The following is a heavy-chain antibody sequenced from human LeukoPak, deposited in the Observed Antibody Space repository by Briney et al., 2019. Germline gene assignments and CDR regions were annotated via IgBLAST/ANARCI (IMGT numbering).Heavy chain of an antibody. V-gene: IGHV4-39*01. J-gene: IGHJ1*01. CDR1: GCSISNSHYY. CDR3: ASRYCPSTSCNPLFQH. Sequence: SETLSLTCTVSGCSISNSHYYWIWIRQPPGEGLEWIGTIYYSGSTYYNPSHPSLKSRVTISVDTSKNQFSLKLTSVTAADTAVYFCASRYCPSTSCNPLFQHWGQGTLVTVSS. CDR2: IYYSGST. D-gene: IGHD2-2*01.